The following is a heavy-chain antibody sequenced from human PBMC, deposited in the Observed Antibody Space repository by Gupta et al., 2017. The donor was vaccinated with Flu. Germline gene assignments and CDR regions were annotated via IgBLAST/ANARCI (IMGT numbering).Heavy chain of an antibody. CDR2: ISWNSGSI. CDR3: AKDVGVVISSGGMDV. CDR1: GFTFDDYA. V-gene: IGHV3-9*01. Sequence: EVQLVESGGGLVQPGRSLRLSCAASGFTFDDYAMHWVRQAPGKGLEWVSGISWNSGSIGYADSVKGRFTISRDNAKNSLYLQMNSLRAEDTALYYCAKDVGVVISSGGMDVWGQGTTVTVSS. J-gene: IGHJ6*02. D-gene: IGHD3-3*01.